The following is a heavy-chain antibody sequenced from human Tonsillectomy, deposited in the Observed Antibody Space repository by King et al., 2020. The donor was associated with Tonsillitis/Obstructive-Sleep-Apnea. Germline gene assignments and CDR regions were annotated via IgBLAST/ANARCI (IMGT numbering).Heavy chain of an antibody. CDR3: ARESDAFDI. CDR1: GFTFSGYW. CDR2: IKGGGSDT. Sequence: VQLVESGGGLVQPGGSLRLSCAASGFTFSGYWMHWVRQAPGKGLVWVSGIKGGGSDTWYADSVKGRFTISRDNAKNTLYLQMNSLRAEDTAVYYCARESDAFDIWGQGTMVTVSS. V-gene: IGHV3-74*01. J-gene: IGHJ3*02.